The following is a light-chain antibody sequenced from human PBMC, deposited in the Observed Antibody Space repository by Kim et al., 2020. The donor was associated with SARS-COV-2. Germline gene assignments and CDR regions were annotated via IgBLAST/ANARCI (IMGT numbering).Light chain of an antibody. J-gene: IGKJ4*01. Sequence: VSPGERATLSCRASESVSTNLAWYQQKPGQPPRLLIYSASTRATGVPARLSGSGSRTEFTLTISSLQSEDFAVYYCQQYNNWPLTFGGGTKVDIK. V-gene: IGKV3-15*01. CDR2: SAS. CDR3: QQYNNWPLT. CDR1: ESVSTN.